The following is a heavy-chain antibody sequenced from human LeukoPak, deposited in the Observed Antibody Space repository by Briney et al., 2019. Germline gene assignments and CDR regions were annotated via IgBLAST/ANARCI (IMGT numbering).Heavy chain of an antibody. Sequence: GGSLSLSCAASGFTFSDYPMHWVRQAPGKGLEWVAVLSYGGTNKYYADSVKGRFTISRDNSKNTMFLQMNSLRAEDTAVYHCARDRSGYDNDAFDFWGQGTMVTVSS. CDR2: LSYGGTNK. D-gene: IGHD3-3*01. CDR1: GFTFSDYP. V-gene: IGHV3-30-3*01. CDR3: ARDRSGYDNDAFDF. J-gene: IGHJ3*01.